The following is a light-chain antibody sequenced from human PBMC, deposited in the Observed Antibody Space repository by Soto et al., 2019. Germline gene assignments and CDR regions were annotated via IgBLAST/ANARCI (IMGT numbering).Light chain of an antibody. Sequence: EIVLTQSPDTLSLSPGERATLSCRASQSVHSSFLAWYQQKPGQSPRLLIYAAISRATGIPERFSGSGCETDFNLTIYRLEPEDFAVYYCQQYGSSPYTFGQGTKLEIK. V-gene: IGKV3-20*01. CDR1: QSVHSSF. CDR2: AAI. J-gene: IGKJ2*01. CDR3: QQYGSSPYT.